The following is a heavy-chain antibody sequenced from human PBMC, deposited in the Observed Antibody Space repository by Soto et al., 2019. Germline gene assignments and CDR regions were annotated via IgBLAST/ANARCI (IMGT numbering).Heavy chain of an antibody. CDR2: IKQDGSEI. J-gene: IGHJ4*02. D-gene: IGHD2-2*01. CDR3: AKSLSAIPGDS. V-gene: IGHV3-7*05. Sequence: EVQLVESGGGLVQSGGSLRLSCAASGFTFSSYWMSWVRQGPGKGPEWVANIKQDGSEIYYVDSVKGRFTISRDNVKSSLSLQMTSLRAEDTAVYHCAKSLSAIPGDSWGQGTLVTVSS. CDR1: GFTFSSYW.